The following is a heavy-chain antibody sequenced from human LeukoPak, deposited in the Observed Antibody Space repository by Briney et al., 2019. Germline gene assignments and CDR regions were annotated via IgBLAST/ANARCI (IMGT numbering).Heavy chain of an antibody. Sequence: PSETLSLTCAVYGGSFGGYYWSWIRQPPGKGLEWIGEINHSGSTNYNPSLKSRVTISVDTSKNQFSLKLSSVTAADTAVYYCARGEQQLSFYYYYYYMDVWGKGTTVTVSS. CDR2: INHSGST. J-gene: IGHJ6*03. V-gene: IGHV4-34*01. CDR1: GGSFGGYY. D-gene: IGHD6-13*01. CDR3: ARGEQQLSFYYYYYYMDV.